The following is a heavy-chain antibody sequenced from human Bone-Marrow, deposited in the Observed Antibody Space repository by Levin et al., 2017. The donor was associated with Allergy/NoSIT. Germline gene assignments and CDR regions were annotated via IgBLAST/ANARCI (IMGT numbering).Heavy chain of an antibody. CDR2: IKEDGSEK. D-gene: IGHD6-13*01. V-gene: IGHV3-7*04. CDR1: GFMFDTYW. J-gene: IGHJ3*02. Sequence: GGSLRLSCAASGFMFDTYWMTWVRQAPGKGLEWVANIKEDGSEKNFVDSVKGRFTISRDNAKNSLYLQMNSLRVEDTAVYYCTRGRENDGSSRYRSFHIWGQGTMVIVSS. CDR3: TRGRENDGSSRYRSFHI.